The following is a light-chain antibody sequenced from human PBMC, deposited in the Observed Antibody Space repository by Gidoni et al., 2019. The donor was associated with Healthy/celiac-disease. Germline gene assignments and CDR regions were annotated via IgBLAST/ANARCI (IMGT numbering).Light chain of an antibody. CDR2: WAA. CDR3: QQYYSTPLT. V-gene: IGKV4-1*01. CDR1: QSVLYSSNNKNY. J-gene: IGKJ4*01. Sequence: IVMTQSPDSLAVSLGESATINCKTSQSVLYSSNNKNYLAWYQQKPGQPPKRLIYWAATRDSGVPDRFSGSGSGTDYTLTISSLQAEDVAVYYCQQYYSTPLTFGGGTKVEIK.